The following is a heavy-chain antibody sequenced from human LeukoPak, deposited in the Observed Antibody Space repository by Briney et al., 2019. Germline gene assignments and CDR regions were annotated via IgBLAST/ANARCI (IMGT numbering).Heavy chain of an antibody. CDR1: GFTFSDYY. CDR2: ISSSGSTK. Sequence: PGGSLRLSCAVSGFTFSDYYMSWIRQAPGKGLEWISYISSSGSTKYYADSVKGRFTISRDNAKNSLYPQMNSLRAEDTAVYYCARDRKSAWYPLVDYWGQGTLVTVSS. CDR3: ARDRKSAWYPLVDY. D-gene: IGHD6-19*01. J-gene: IGHJ4*02. V-gene: IGHV3-11*01.